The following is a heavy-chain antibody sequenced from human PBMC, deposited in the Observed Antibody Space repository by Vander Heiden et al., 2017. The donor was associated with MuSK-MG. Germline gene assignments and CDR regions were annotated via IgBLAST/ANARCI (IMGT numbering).Heavy chain of an antibody. CDR2: IYYSGST. D-gene: IGHD5-12*01. CDR3: ARFNGYNSILDY. Sequence: QVQLQESGPGLVKPSQTLSLTCTVSGGSISRGGYYWSWIRQHPGKGLEWIGYIYYSGSTYYNPSLKSRVTISVDTSKNQFSLKLSSVTAADTAVYYCARFNGYNSILDYWGQGTLVTVSS. V-gene: IGHV4-31*03. CDR1: GGSISRGGYY. J-gene: IGHJ4*02.